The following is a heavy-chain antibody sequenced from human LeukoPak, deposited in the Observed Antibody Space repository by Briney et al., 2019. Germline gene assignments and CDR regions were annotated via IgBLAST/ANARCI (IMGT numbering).Heavy chain of an antibody. Sequence: GGSLRLSCAASGFTFSSHDMNWVRQAPGKGLEWVSFISSRSSTIYYADSVKGRFTISRDNAKNSLYLRMNSLRAEDTAVYYCARGPYCGGDCYPTNFDYWGQGTLVTVSS. D-gene: IGHD2-21*02. CDR3: ARGPYCGGDCYPTNFDY. CDR1: GFTFSSHD. V-gene: IGHV3-48*04. J-gene: IGHJ4*02. CDR2: ISSRSSTI.